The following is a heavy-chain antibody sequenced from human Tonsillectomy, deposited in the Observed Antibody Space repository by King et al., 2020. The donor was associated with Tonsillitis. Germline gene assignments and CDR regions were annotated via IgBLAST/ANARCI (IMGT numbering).Heavy chain of an antibody. CDR3: SRAPGYCSGGSCYPNWFDP. D-gene: IGHD2-15*01. Sequence: VQLVESGGGLVQPGGSLRLSCAASGFTFSSYWMSWVRQAPGKGLEWVANIKQDGSEKYYVDFVKGRFTISRDNAKNSLYLQMNSLRAEDTAVYYCSRAPGYCSGGSCYPNWFDPWGQGTLVTVSS. J-gene: IGHJ5*02. V-gene: IGHV3-7*01. CDR2: IKQDGSEK. CDR1: GFTFSSYW.